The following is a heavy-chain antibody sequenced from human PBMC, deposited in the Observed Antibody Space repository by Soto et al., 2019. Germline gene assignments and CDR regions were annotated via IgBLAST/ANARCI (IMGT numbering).Heavy chain of an antibody. D-gene: IGHD3-10*01. V-gene: IGHV1-69*02. Sequence: ASVKVSCKASGGTFSSYTISWVRQAPGQGLEWMGRIIPILGIANYAQKFQGRVTITADKSTSTAYMELSSLRSEDTAVYYCARNRGDRPYCYYMDVWGKGTTVTVSS. CDR1: GGTFSSYT. J-gene: IGHJ6*03. CDR2: IIPILGIA. CDR3: ARNRGDRPYCYYMDV.